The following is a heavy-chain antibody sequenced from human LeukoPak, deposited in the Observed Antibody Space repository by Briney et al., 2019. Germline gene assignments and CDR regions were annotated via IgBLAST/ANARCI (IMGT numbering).Heavy chain of an antibody. J-gene: IGHJ3*02. CDR2: IYYSGST. CDR3: ARLSDYVWGSYRPFAFDI. V-gene: IGHV4-59*08. D-gene: IGHD3-16*02. Sequence: SETLSLTCTVSGGSISSYCWSWIRQPPGKGLEWIGYIYYSGSTNYNPSLKSRVTISVDTSKNQFSLKLSSVTAADTAVYYCARLSDYVWGSYRPFAFDIWGQGTMVTVSS. CDR1: GGSISSYC.